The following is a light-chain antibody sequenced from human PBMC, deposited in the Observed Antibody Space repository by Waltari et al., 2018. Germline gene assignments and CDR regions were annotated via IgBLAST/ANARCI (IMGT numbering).Light chain of an antibody. J-gene: IGLJ3*02. Sequence: SVLTQPPSASGTRRPRAAGPGTGSSFTIGTNVGIWYQPLPGKPPKLLIYRNGLRPTAVPDRFSASKSGTSASLAISGLQSEDEADYYCAAWDDRMNGHWVFGGGTKVTVL. CDR2: RNG. CDR1: SFTIGTNV. V-gene: IGLV1-44*01. CDR3: AAWDDRMNGHWV.